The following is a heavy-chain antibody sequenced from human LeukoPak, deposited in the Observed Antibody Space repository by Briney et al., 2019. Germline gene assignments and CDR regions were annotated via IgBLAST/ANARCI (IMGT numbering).Heavy chain of an antibody. Sequence: PGGSLRLSCAASGFTFSSYGMHWVRQAPGKGLEWVAVISYDGSNKYYADSVKGRFTISRDNSKNTLYLQMNSLRAEDTAVYYCARGYYDFWSGYYGRAMDYYGMDVWGQGTTVTVSS. V-gene: IGHV3-30*03. J-gene: IGHJ6*02. D-gene: IGHD3-3*01. CDR2: ISYDGSNK. CDR3: ARGYYDFWSGYYGRAMDYYGMDV. CDR1: GFTFSSYG.